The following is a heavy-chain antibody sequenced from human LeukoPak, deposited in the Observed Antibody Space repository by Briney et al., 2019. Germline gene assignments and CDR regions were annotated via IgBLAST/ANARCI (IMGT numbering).Heavy chain of an antibody. D-gene: IGHD4-17*01. Sequence: GGSLRLSCAASGFTFRNNWMTWVRQAPGKGLEWVAHIKEDGSAQNYIDSVKGRFTISRDNAKNSLYLQMNSLRAEDTAVYYCARDPPTTVTVFDYWGQGTLVTVSS. J-gene: IGHJ4*02. CDR2: IKEDGSAQ. CDR1: GFTFRNNW. CDR3: ARDPPTTVTVFDY. V-gene: IGHV3-7*01.